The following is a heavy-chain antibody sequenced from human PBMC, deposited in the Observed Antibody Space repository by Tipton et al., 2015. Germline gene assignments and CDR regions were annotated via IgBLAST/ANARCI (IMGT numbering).Heavy chain of an antibody. J-gene: IGHJ5*02. CDR2: IHHGGST. V-gene: IGHV4-4*02. CDR3: ARDVVPNWFEP. CDR1: GDSISSSNW. Sequence: TLSLTCSVSGDSISSSNWWSWVRQPPGKGLEWIGEIHHGGSTNYNPSLKGRVTMSVDPSKNEFSLTLTSVTAADTAIYYCARDVVPNWFEPWGQGTLVTVSS.